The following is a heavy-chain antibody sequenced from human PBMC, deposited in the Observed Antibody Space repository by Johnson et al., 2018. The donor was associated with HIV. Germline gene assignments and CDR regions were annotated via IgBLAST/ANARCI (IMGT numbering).Heavy chain of an antibody. Sequence: VQLVESGGGVVQPGRSLRLSCAASGFTFDDYGMSWVRQAPGKGLEWVSGINWNVGSTGYAGSVKGRFIISRDNSKNTLYRQVNSLRTEDRALYDCAKEVATRGIVGARGAFDIWGQGTMVTVSS. J-gene: IGHJ3*02. CDR3: AKEVATRGIVGARGAFDI. CDR2: INWNVGST. CDR1: GFTFDDYG. V-gene: IGHV3-20*01. D-gene: IGHD1-26*01.